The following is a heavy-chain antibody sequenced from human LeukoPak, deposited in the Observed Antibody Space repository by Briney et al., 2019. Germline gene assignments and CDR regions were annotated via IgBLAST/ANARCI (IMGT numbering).Heavy chain of an antibody. V-gene: IGHV4-59*01. CDR3: AIYAGSYPRFDP. CDR2: IYYSGSA. J-gene: IGHJ5*02. Sequence: SETLSLTCTVSGGSISSYYWSWIRQPPGKGLEWIGYIYYSGSANYNPSLKSRVTISVDTSKNQSSLKLSSVTAADTALYYCAIYAGSYPRFDPWGQGTLVTVSS. D-gene: IGHD3-10*01. CDR1: GGSISSYY.